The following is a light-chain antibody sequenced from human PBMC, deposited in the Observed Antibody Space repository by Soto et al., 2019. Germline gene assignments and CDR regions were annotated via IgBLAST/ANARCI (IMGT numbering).Light chain of an antibody. J-gene: IGKJ1*01. Sequence: DTVITQSPSTLSVSPGERATLSCRASQSISNNLAWYQQKPGQAPRLLIYGASTRATGIPARFSGSGSGTEFTLTISSLQSEDFAVYYCQQRGEWPPGATFGQGTKVDIK. CDR1: QSISNN. V-gene: IGKV3-15*01. CDR3: QQRGEWPPGAT. CDR2: GAS.